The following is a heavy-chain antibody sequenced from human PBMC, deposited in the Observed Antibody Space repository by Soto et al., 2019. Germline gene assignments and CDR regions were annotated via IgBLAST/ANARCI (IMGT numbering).Heavy chain of an antibody. Sequence: EVELLESGGGLVQPGGSLQLSCVGSGFTFDSNGMSWVRLAPGKGLEWVSFISGSGVSTSYAESVKGRVTMSRDNSKNMVFLQMHSLRVEATATYYCAKIYSSSSDDAFDVWGQGTVVTVSS. CDR1: GFTFDSNG. CDR2: ISGSGVST. D-gene: IGHD6-6*01. CDR3: AKIYSSSSDDAFDV. V-gene: IGHV3-23*01. J-gene: IGHJ3*01.